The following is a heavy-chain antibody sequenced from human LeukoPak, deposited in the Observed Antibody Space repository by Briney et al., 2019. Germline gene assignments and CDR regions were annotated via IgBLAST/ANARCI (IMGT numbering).Heavy chain of an antibody. J-gene: IGHJ3*02. V-gene: IGHV1-46*01. Sequence: ASVKASCKASGYTFTSYYMHWVRQAPGQGLEWMGIINPSGGSTSYAQKFQGRVTMTRDTSTSTVYMELSSLRSEDTAVYYCARDPDYGGSPGAFDIWGQGTMVTVSS. CDR1: GYTFTSYY. CDR2: INPSGGST. CDR3: ARDPDYGGSPGAFDI. D-gene: IGHD4-23*01.